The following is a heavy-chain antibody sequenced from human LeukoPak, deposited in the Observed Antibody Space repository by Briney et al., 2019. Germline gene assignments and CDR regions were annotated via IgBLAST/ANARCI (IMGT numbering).Heavy chain of an antibody. CDR3: ARVGPKTNWFDP. J-gene: IGHJ5*02. CDR2: IYTSGST. CDR1: GGSISSGSYY. V-gene: IGHV4-61*02. Sequence: PSETLSLTCTVSGGSISSGSYYWSWIRQPAGKGLEWIGRIYTSGSTNYNPSLKSRVTISVDTSKNQFSLKLSSVTAADTAVYYRARVGPKTNWFDPWGQGTLVTVSS.